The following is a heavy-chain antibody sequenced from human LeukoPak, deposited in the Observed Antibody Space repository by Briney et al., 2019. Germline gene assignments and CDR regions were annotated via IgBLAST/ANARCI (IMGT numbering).Heavy chain of an antibody. J-gene: IGHJ6*02. D-gene: IGHD3-22*01. CDR3: ARDSAYYYDSSGYWVGEYYYYGMDV. V-gene: IGHV4-59*01. CDR2: IYYSGST. CDR1: GVSISSYY. Sequence: SETLSLTCTVSGVSISSYYWSWIRQPPGKGLEWIGYIYYSGSTNYNPSLKSRVTISVDTSKNQFSLKLSSVTAADTAVYYCARDSAYYYDSSGYWVGEYYYYGMDVWGQGTTVTVSS.